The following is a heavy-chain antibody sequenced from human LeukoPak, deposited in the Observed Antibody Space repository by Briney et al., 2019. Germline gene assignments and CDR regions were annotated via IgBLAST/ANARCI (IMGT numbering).Heavy chain of an antibody. D-gene: IGHD2-15*01. J-gene: IGHJ4*02. V-gene: IGHV3-7*01. Sequence: GGSLRLSCAASGFTFRNYWMGWVRQAPGKGLAWVANTKPDGTAEYYADSVRGRFTTSRDNANNFLYLQMNSLRGEDTAVYYCARDGGLHTNFDYWGQGTLVTVSS. CDR3: ARDGGLHTNFDY. CDR1: GFTFRNYW. CDR2: TKPDGTAE.